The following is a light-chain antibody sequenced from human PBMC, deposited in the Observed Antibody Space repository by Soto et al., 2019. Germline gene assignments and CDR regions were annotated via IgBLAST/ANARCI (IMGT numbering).Light chain of an antibody. V-gene: IGKV1-5*03. CDR3: QQYESYWT. CDR2: KPS. J-gene: IGKJ1*01. Sequence: DIQMPQSPSTLSASVGDRVPITCRASQSFGSFLAWYRKKPGKTPKLLIYKPSILEGGIPSRFSGSGSGTEFTLTISSLQPDDFATYYCQQYESYWTFGQGTKVDMK. CDR1: QSFGSF.